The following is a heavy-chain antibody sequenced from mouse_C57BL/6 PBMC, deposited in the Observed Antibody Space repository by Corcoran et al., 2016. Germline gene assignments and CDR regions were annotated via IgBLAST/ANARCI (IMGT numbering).Heavy chain of an antibody. V-gene: IGHV1-81*01. J-gene: IGHJ2*01. D-gene: IGHD1-2*01. CDR1: GYTFTRYG. Sequence: QVQLQQSGAELARPGASVKLSCKASGYTFTRYGISWVKQRTGQGLEWIGAIDPRSGNTYYHEKFKGKATLTADNSSSTAYMELRSLTSEDSAGYFGARAGDYGFYWGQGTTLTVSS. CDR2: IDPRSGNT. CDR3: ARAGDYGFY.